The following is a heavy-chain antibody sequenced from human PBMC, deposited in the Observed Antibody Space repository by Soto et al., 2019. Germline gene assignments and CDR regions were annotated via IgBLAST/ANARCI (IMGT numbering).Heavy chain of an antibody. J-gene: IGHJ5*02. V-gene: IGHV3-33*01. CDR1: GFTFSSYG. CDR2: IWYDGSNK. Sequence: PGGSLRLSCAASGFTFSSYGMHWVRQAPGKGLEWVAVIWYDGSNKYYADSVKGRFTISRDNSKNTLYLQMNSLRAEDTAVYYCAREARPKNYWSGYYHGWFDPWGQGTLVTVSS. D-gene: IGHD3-3*01. CDR3: AREARPKNYWSGYYHGWFDP.